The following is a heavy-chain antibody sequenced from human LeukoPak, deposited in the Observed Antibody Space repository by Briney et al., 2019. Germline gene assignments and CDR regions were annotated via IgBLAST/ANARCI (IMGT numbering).Heavy chain of an antibody. Sequence: PGGSLRLSCAASEFTVNSNYMNWVRLAPGKGLEWVGRIKSKTDGGTTDYAAPVKGRFTISRDDSKNTLYLQMNSLKTEDTAVYYCTTDPAGSSSWYVDYWGQGTLVTVSS. J-gene: IGHJ4*02. CDR1: EFTVNSNY. D-gene: IGHD6-13*01. CDR3: TTDPAGSSSWYVDY. V-gene: IGHV3-15*01. CDR2: IKSKTDGGTT.